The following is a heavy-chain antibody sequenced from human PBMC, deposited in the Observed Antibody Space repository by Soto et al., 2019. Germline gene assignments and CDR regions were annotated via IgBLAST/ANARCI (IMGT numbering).Heavy chain of an antibody. D-gene: IGHD4-4*01. CDR2: IIPILDTT. J-gene: IGHJ4*02. CDR3: ASGGTTVNRRFDF. Sequence: QGHVVQSGAEVKKPGSSVRVSCKASGGTSSSYAITWMRQSPGQGLEWMGGIIPILDTTDYAQKFQGRVKFTADESTSTVYMELSSLTSEDTAVYYCASGGTTVNRRFDFWGQGTLVTVSS. V-gene: IGHV1-69*01. CDR1: GGTSSSYA.